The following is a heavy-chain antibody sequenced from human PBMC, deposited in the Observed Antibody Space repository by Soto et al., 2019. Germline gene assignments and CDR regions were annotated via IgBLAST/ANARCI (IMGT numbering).Heavy chain of an antibody. V-gene: IGHV3-33*01. Sequence: PGGSLRLSCAASGFTFSSYGMHWVRQAPGKGLEWVAVIWYDGSNKYYADSVKGRFTISRDNSKNTLYLQMNSLRAEDTAVYYCASLWGWELPFGIPPTWPPYGMDVWGQGTTVTVSS. CDR1: GFTFSSYG. CDR3: ASLWGWELPFGIPPTWPPYGMDV. J-gene: IGHJ6*02. CDR2: IWYDGSNK. D-gene: IGHD1-26*01.